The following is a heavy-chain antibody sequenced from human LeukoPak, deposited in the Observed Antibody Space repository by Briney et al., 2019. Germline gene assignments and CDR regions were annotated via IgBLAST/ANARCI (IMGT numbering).Heavy chain of an antibody. J-gene: IGHJ4*02. CDR2: ISSSSSYI. CDR3: ARAALFGVVTSFDY. V-gene: IGHV3-21*01. D-gene: IGHD3-3*01. CDR1: GFTFSSYS. Sequence: GGSLRLSCAASGFTFSSYSMNWVRQAPGKRLEWVSSISSSSSYIYYADSVKGRFTISRDNAKNSLYLQMNSLRAEDTAVYYCARAALFGVVTSFDYWGQGTLVTVSS.